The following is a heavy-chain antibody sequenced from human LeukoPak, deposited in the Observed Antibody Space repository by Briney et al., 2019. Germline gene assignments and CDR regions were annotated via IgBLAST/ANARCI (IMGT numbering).Heavy chain of an antibody. CDR1: GGSISSGGYY. CDR2: IYYSGST. D-gene: IGHD3-22*01. CDR3: ASFFTYYYDSSGFL. Sequence: SQTLSLTCTVSGGSISSGGYYWSWIRPHPGKGREWIGYIYYSGSTYYNPSLKGRVTILVDTSKNQFSLKLSSVTAADTAVYYCASFFTYYYDSSGFLWGQGTLVTVSS. V-gene: IGHV4-31*03. J-gene: IGHJ4*02.